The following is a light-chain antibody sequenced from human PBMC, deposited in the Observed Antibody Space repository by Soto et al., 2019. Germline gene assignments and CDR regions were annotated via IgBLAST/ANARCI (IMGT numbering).Light chain of an antibody. V-gene: IGKV1-16*02. CDR2: AAS. Sequence: DIQMTQSPSSLSASVGDTVTITCRASQEIKNYLASFQQKPGKAPKSLILAASSLQSGVPSKFIGTGSGTDFTLTISSLQAEDVATYFFQQYHSYPLTFGGGTKVEIK. CDR1: QEIKNY. J-gene: IGKJ4*01. CDR3: QQYHSYPLT.